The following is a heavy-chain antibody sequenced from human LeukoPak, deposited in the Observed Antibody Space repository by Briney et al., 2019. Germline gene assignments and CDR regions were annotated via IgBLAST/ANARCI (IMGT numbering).Heavy chain of an antibody. CDR3: ARIDDGFDM. CDR1: GGSFSGYY. J-gene: IGHJ3*02. Sequence: SETLSLTCAVYGGSFSGYYWSWIRQPPGKGLEWIGEINHSGSTNYNPSLKSRVTISVDTSKNQFSLKLSSVTAADTAVYYCARIDDGFDMWGQGTMVTVS. V-gene: IGHV4-34*01. CDR2: INHSGST.